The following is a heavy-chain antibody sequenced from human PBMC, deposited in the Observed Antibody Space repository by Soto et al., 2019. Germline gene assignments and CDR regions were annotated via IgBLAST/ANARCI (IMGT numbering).Heavy chain of an antibody. CDR2: ISSSGSTI. D-gene: IGHD3-3*01. Sequence: GGSLRLSCAASGFTFSDYYMSWIRQAPGKGLEWVSYISSSGSTIYYADSVKGRFTISRDNAKNSLYLQMNSLRAEDTAVYYCASPTHFLEWLLLRGEGYYMDVWGKGTTVTVSS. CDR1: GFTFSDYY. J-gene: IGHJ6*03. CDR3: ASPTHFLEWLLLRGEGYYMDV. V-gene: IGHV3-11*01.